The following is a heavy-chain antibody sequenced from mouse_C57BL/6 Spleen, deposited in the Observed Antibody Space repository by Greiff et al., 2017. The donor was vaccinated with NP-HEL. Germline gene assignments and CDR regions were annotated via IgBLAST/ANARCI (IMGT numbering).Heavy chain of an antibody. CDR1: GFSLTSYG. CDR2: IWSDGST. J-gene: IGHJ1*03. CDR3: ARHYYGSSHWYFDV. V-gene: IGHV2-6-1*01. Sequence: VKLQESGPGLVAPSQSLSITCTVSGFSLTSYGVHWVRQPPGKGLEWLVVIWSDGSTTYNSALKSRLSISKDNSKSQVFLKMNSRQTDDTAMYYGARHYYGSSHWYFDVWGTGTTVTVSS. D-gene: IGHD1-1*01.